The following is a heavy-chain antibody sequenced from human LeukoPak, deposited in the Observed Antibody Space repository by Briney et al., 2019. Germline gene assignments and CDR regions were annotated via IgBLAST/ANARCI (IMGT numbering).Heavy chain of an antibody. V-gene: IGHV3-21*01. D-gene: IGHD2-2*01. CDR2: ISSGGSYI. CDR3: ARGPALYCTSSSCLDGVD. J-gene: IGHJ4*02. CDR1: GFTFSDYA. Sequence: GGSLRLSCAASGFTFSDYAMNWVRQAPGKGLEWVSSISSGGSYISYADSVKGRFTVSRDNAKDSLILQMRSQRDEDTAVYYCARGPALYCTSSSCLDGVDWGQGTLVSVSS.